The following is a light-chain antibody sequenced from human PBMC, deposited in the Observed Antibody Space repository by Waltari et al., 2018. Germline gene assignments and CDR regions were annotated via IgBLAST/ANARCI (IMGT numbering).Light chain of an antibody. J-gene: IGLJ2*01. CDR2: DVS. V-gene: IGLV2-14*03. CDR3: SSYTGSNTLV. CDR1: SSDVGGYNY. Sequence: QSALTQPASVSGSPGQSITISCTGTSSDVGGYNYVSWYQQHPGKAPKLMIYDVSNRPSGVSNRFSGSKSGNTASLTFSGLQAEDEADYYCSSYTGSNTLVFGGGTKLTVL.